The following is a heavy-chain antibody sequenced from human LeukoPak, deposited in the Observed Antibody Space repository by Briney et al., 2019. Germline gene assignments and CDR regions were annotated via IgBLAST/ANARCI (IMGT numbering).Heavy chain of an antibody. CDR2: ISVYNDNT. D-gene: IGHD2-15*01. J-gene: IGHJ6*03. V-gene: IGHV1-18*01. Sequence: ASVKVSCKASSFIFNNYGISWVRQAPGQGLEWMGWISVYNDNTKYSQNLQGRVTLTTDKSTNTAYMELRSLRSDDTAIYYCARAVSGGSSFFYMDVWGKGTTVTISS. CDR1: SFIFNNYG. CDR3: ARAVSGGSSFFYMDV.